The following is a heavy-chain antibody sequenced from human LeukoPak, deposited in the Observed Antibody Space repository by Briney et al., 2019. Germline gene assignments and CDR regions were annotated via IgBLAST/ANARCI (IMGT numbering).Heavy chain of an antibody. D-gene: IGHD5-12*01. CDR3: AGDGGYDLLAGDY. Sequence: GGSLRLSCTTSGFTFSRYWMHWVRQAPGKGLVWVSRINSDGSSTNYADSVKGRFTISRDNAKNTLYLQMNSLRAEDTAVYYCAGDGGYDLLAGDYWGQGTLVTVSS. CDR2: INSDGSST. V-gene: IGHV3-74*01. J-gene: IGHJ4*02. CDR1: GFTFSRYW.